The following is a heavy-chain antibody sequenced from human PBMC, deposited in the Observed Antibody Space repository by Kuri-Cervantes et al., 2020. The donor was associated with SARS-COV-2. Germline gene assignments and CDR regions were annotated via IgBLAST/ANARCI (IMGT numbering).Heavy chain of an antibody. J-gene: IGHJ5*02. CDR3: AEASSGWYIVGWFDP. Sequence: GGSLRLSCAASGFTFSSYSMNWVRQAPGKGLEWVSSISSSSSYIYYADSVKGRFTISRDNSKNTLYLQMNSLRAEDTAVYYCAEASSGWYIVGWFDPWGQGTLVTVSS. CDR1: GFTFSSYS. CDR2: ISSSSSYI. D-gene: IGHD6-19*01. V-gene: IGHV3-21*04.